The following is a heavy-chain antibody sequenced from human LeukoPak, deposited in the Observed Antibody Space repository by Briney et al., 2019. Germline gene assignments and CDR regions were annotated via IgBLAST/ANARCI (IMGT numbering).Heavy chain of an antibody. Sequence: SETLSLTCTVSSVSISTSNYYWGWVRQPPGKALEWIGSIFYSGSTYYSPSLKSRVTISLDTSRNQFSLKLSSVTAADTAVYYCARTTEGGYSYGYFYYYYMDVWGKGTTVTISS. CDR3: ARTTEGGYSYGYFYYYYMDV. D-gene: IGHD5-18*01. V-gene: IGHV4-39*07. CDR2: IFYSGST. J-gene: IGHJ6*03. CDR1: SVSISTSNYY.